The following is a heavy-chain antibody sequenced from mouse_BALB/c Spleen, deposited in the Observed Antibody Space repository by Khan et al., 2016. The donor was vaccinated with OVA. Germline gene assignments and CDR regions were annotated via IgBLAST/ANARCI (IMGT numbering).Heavy chain of an antibody. CDR3: ALIYHYGSGFDY. V-gene: IGHV1S135*01. Sequence: VQLQQSGPELVKPGASVKVSCKASGYSFTDYNIFWVKQSLGKSLEWIGYIDPYNGGTNYNQKFMGKATLTVDKSSSTAFMHLHSLTSEDSAVYYCALIYHYGSGFDYWCQGTTLTVSS. J-gene: IGHJ2*01. CDR1: GYSFTDYN. CDR2: IDPYNGGT. D-gene: IGHD1-1*01.